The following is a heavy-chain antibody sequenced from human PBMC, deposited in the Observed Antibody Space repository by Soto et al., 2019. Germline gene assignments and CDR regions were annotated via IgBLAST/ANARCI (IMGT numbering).Heavy chain of an antibody. CDR1: GGSISSGGYS. CDR2: IYHSGST. J-gene: IGHJ6*02. CDR3: ARDKRVDYGGHYYGMDV. V-gene: IGHV4-30-2*01. Sequence: PSETLSLTCAVSGGSISSGGYSWSWIRQPPGKGLEWIGYIYHSGSTYYNPSLKSRVTISVDRSKNQFSLKLSSVTAADTAVYYCARDKRVDYGGHYYGMDVWGQGTTVTVSS. D-gene: IGHD4-17*01.